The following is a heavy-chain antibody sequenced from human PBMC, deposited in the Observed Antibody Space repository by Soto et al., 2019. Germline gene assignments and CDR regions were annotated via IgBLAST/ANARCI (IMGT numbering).Heavy chain of an antibody. D-gene: IGHD3-16*02. J-gene: IGHJ5*02. CDR3: ARDGKPASYDYIWGSYRLNWFDP. Sequence: ASVKVSCKASGYTFTSYGISWVRQAPGQGLEWMGWISAYNGNTNYAQKLQGRVTMTTDTSTSTAYMELRSLRSDDTAVYYCARDGKPASYDYIWGSYRLNWFDPWGQGTLVTVSS. CDR1: GYTFTSYG. V-gene: IGHV1-18*01. CDR2: ISAYNGNT.